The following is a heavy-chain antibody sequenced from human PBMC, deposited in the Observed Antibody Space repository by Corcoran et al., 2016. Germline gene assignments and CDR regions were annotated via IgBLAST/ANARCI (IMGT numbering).Heavy chain of an antibody. D-gene: IGHD3-3*01. J-gene: IGHJ6*02. CDR3: ARDTQYYDFWGGYRVSRYYYGMDV. V-gene: IGHV1-46*01. Sequence: QVQLVQSGAEVKKPGASLKVSCKASGYTFTSYYMHWVRQAPGQGLEWMGIINPSGGSTSYAQKFQGRVTMTRDTSTSTVYMELSSLRSEDTAVYYCARDTQYYDFWGGYRVSRYYYGMDVWGQGTTVTVSS. CDR1: GYTFTSYY. CDR2: INPSGGST.